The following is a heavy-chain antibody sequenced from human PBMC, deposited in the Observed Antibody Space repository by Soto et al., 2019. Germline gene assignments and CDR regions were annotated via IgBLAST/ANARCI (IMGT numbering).Heavy chain of an antibody. CDR2: ISGSGGST. CDR3: AKGRITMVRGVIDY. Sequence: ILSCAASGFTFSSYAMSWVRQAPGKGLEWVSAISGSGGSTYYADSVKGRFTISRDNSKNTLYLQMNSLRAEDTAVYYCAKGRITMVRGVIDYWGQGTVVTVSS. J-gene: IGHJ4*02. V-gene: IGHV3-23*01. CDR1: GFTFSSYA. D-gene: IGHD3-10*01.